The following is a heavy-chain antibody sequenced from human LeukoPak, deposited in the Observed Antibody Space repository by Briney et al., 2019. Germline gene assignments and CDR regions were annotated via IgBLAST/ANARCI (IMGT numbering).Heavy chain of an antibody. CDR1: GYTFTGYD. V-gene: IGHV1-2*02. CDR3: AREVLAKYYGMDV. J-gene: IGHJ6*02. Sequence: GASGKVAGNASGYTFTGYDMDWVRQAPGQGLEWIGWINPNSGGTNYAPKFQGKVTMTRDTSISTAYMELSRLRSDDTAVYYCAREVLAKYYGMDVWGQGTMVTVSS. D-gene: IGHD2-8*02. CDR2: INPNSGGT.